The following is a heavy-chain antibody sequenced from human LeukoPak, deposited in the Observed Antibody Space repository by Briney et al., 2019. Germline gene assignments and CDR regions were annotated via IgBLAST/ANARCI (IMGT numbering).Heavy chain of an antibody. CDR1: GGSFSGYY. J-gene: IGHJ6*02. CDR3: ARDLDWAAAGTGYYYGMDV. Sequence: LSLTCAVYGGSFSGYYWSWIRQPPGKGLEWVSSISSSSSYIYYADSVKGRFTISRDNAKNSLYLQMNSLRAEDTAVYYCARDLDWAAAGTGYYYGMDVWGQGTTVTVSS. V-gene: IGHV3-11*06. CDR2: ISSSSSYI. D-gene: IGHD6-13*01.